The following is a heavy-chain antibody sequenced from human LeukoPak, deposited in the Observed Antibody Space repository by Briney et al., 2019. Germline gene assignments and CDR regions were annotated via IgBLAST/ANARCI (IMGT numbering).Heavy chain of an antibody. CDR2: TTASGGSS. V-gene: IGHV3-23*01. J-gene: IGHJ5*02. D-gene: IGHD5-24*01. Sequence: PGGSLRLSCAAPGFTFSSYAMTWVRQAPGKGLEWVSGTTASGGSSYYADSVEGRFTISKDMSENVLYLQMNSLRAEDTAIYYCAKDLTYNDGRWDFDLWGRGTLVTVSS. CDR1: GFTFSSYA. CDR3: AKDLTYNDGRWDFDL.